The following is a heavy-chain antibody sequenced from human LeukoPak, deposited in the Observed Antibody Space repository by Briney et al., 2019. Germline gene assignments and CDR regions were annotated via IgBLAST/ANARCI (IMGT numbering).Heavy chain of an antibody. CDR3: ARDDYSNRNWFDP. CDR1: GGSISNYY. CDR2: IYYSGST. Sequence: SETLSLACTVSGGSISNYYWSWIRQPPGERLEWIGSIYYSGSTYYNPSLKSRVTISVDTSKNQFSLKLSSVTAADTAVYYCARDDYSNRNWFDPWGQGTLVTVSS. D-gene: IGHD4-11*01. J-gene: IGHJ5*02. V-gene: IGHV4-59*12.